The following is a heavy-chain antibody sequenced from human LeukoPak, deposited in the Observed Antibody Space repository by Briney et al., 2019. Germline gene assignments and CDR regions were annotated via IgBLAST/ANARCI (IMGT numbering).Heavy chain of an antibody. CDR2: IVVGSGNT. J-gene: IGHJ1*01. V-gene: IGHV1-58*01. D-gene: IGHD3-3*01. CDR3: AAGRAYDFWSVYNQNSKH. Sequence: GASVKVSCKASGFTFTSSAVQWVRQARGQRLEWIGWIVVGSGNTNYAQKFQERVTITRDMSTSTAYMELSSLRSEDTAVYYCAAGRAYDFWSVYNQNSKHWAKGTLVPSPQ. CDR1: GFTFTSSA.